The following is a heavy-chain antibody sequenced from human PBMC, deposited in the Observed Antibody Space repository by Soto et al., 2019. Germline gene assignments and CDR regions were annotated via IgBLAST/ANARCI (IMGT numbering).Heavy chain of an antibody. D-gene: IGHD2-2*02. CDR3: ASTPGYTDRNYFDY. CDR2: INPSGVST. Sequence: QIQLVQSGAEVKKPGASVKVSCQASGYTVTSYYMHWVRQAPGQGLEWMGIINPSGVSTTYAQKFQGRLTMTRDTSKSTVYMELSSLSSEDTAMYYCASTPGYTDRNYFDYWGQGTLVTVSS. CDR1: GYTVTSYY. V-gene: IGHV1-46*01. J-gene: IGHJ4*02.